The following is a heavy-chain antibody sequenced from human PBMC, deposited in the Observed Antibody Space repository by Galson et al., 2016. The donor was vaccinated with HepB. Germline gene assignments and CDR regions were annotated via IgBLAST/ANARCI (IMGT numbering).Heavy chain of an antibody. CDR1: GGTFTHFA. V-gene: IGHV1-69*13. CDR2: SIPVFGTV. J-gene: IGHJ5*02. D-gene: IGHD3-9*01. CDR3: ARAQGRFFDWKTWFDP. Sequence: SVKVSCKASGGTFTHFAIAWVRQAPGQGLEWMGGSIPVFGTVKYAQKYQGRLTITADESTSTASMELNTLRSDDTAVYYCARAQGRFFDWKTWFDPWGQGTLVTVSS.